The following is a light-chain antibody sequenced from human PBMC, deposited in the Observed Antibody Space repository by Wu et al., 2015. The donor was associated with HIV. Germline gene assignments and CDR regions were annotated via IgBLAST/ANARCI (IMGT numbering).Light chain of an antibody. CDR1: QSVSRTY. J-gene: IGKJ2*01. Sequence: EIVLTQSPGTLSLSPGDRATLSCRASQSVSRTYLAWYQQKPGQSPRLLIYGTSTRATGFPDRFSGSGSGTDFTLTISRLDPEDFAVYYCQHYGNSPYTFGQGTKLEIK. CDR2: GTS. V-gene: IGKV3-20*01. CDR3: QHYGNSPYT.